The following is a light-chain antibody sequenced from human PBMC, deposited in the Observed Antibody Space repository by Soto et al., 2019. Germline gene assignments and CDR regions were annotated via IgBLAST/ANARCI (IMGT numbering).Light chain of an antibody. CDR3: QQYGSSPPMYT. J-gene: IGKJ2*01. Sequence: EIVLTQSPGTLSLSPGERATLSCRASQSVRSRYLAWYQQKAGQAPRLLIYGASSRATGIPDRFSGSGSGTDFTLTISRLEAEDFAVYYGQQYGSSPPMYTFGQGTKLEIK. CDR2: GAS. CDR1: QSVRSRY. V-gene: IGKV3-20*01.